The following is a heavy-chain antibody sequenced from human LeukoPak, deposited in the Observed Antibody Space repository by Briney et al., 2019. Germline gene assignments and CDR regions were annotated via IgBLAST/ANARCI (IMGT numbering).Heavy chain of an antibody. V-gene: IGHV3-30*18. J-gene: IGHJ4*02. Sequence: PGGSLRLSCAASGFTFSSYGMHWVRQAPGKGLEWVAVISYDGSNKYYADSVKGRLTISRDNSKNTLYLQMNSLRAEDTAVYYCAKDWDDSSDYHWGQGTLVTVSS. CDR3: AKDWDDSSDYH. CDR1: GFTFSSYG. D-gene: IGHD3-22*01. CDR2: ISYDGSNK.